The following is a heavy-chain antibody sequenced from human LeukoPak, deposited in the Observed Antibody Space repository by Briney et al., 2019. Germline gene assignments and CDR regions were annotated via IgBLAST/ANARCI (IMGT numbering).Heavy chain of an antibody. V-gene: IGHV1-18*01. CDR3: ARGEAYGDPLDC. D-gene: IGHD4-17*01. Sequence: ASVKVSCKASGYTFTSYGISWVRQAPGQGLEWMGWISAYNGNTNYAQKLQDRVTMTRDTSTSTVYMELSSLRSEDTAVYYCARGEAYGDPLDCWGQGTLVTVSS. CDR2: ISAYNGNT. CDR1: GYTFTSYG. J-gene: IGHJ4*02.